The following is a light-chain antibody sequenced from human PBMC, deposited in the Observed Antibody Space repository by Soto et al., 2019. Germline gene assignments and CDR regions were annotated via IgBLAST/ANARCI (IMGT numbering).Light chain of an antibody. CDR3: CSYAGSRTFV. Sequence: QSALTQPASVSGSPGQSITVSCTGTSSEVGAYNLVSWYQQHPGKAPRLIIYEGTKRPSGISHRFSGSKSDNTASLTISGLRAEDEAHYHCCSYAGSRTFVFGGGTKLTVL. V-gene: IGLV2-23*01. CDR1: SSEVGAYNL. J-gene: IGLJ3*02. CDR2: EGT.